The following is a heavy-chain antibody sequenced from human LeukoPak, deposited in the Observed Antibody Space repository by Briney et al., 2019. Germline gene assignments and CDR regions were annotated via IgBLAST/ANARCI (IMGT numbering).Heavy chain of an antibody. V-gene: IGHV3-11*01. CDR1: GFTFGDYY. CDR3: ARDLPPPLRFFDY. D-gene: IGHD3-10*01. J-gene: IGHJ4*02. Sequence: GGSLRLSCAASGFTFGDYYMSWIRQAPGKGLEWVSYISSSGSTIYYADSVKGRFTISRDNAKNSLYLQMNSLRAEDTAVYYCARDLPPPLRFFDYWGQGTLVTVSS. CDR2: ISSSGSTI.